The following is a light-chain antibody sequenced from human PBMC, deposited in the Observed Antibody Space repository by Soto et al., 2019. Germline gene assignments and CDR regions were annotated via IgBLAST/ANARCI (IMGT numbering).Light chain of an antibody. CDR2: RAA. J-gene: IGKJ2*01. Sequence: DIQMTQSPSTLSASVGDRVIITCRASQSISVWLAWYQQKPGKAPKLLIYRAATLESGVPSRFSGSGSGTEFTLTINILQPDDLATYYCQQYDNYPLTFGQGTKLEIK. V-gene: IGKV1-5*03. CDR1: QSISVW. CDR3: QQYDNYPLT.